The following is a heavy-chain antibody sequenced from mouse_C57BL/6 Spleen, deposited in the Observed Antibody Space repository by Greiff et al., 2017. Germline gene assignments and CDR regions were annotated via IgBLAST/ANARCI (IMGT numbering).Heavy chain of an antibody. CDR1: GFSLTSYG. Sequence: QVQLQQSGPGLVAPSQSLSITCTVSGFSLTSYGVHWVRQPPGKGLEWLVVIWSDGSTTYNSALNSRLSISKYNTKSRVFVKMNRLQTDDTAMYYCARHGDYGSTPYAMDYWGQGTSVTVSS. CDR2: IWSDGST. J-gene: IGHJ4*01. D-gene: IGHD1-1*01. CDR3: ARHGDYGSTPYAMDY. V-gene: IGHV2-6-1*01.